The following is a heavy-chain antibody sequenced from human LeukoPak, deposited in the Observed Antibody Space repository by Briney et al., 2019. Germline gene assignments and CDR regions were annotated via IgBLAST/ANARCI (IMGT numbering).Heavy chain of an antibody. D-gene: IGHD1-14*01. J-gene: IGHJ3*02. CDR2: ISSSGGNT. CDR3: ANRPERDAFDI. V-gene: IGHV3-23*01. Sequence: PGGSLRLSCAASGFTFNSYVMSWVRQAPGKGLEWVSAISSSGGNTYYADSVKGRFTISRDNSKNTLYLQMNSLRAEDTAVYYCANRPERDAFDIWGQGTMVTVSS. CDR1: GFTFNSYV.